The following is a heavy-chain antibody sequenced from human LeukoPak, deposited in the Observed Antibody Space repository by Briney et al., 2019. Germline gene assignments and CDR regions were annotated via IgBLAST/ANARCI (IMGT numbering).Heavy chain of an antibody. D-gene: IGHD3-10*01. J-gene: IGHJ3*02. V-gene: IGHV1-46*01. Sequence: ASVKVSCKASGYTFTSYYMHWVRQAPGQGLEWMGIINPSGGSTSYAQKFQGRVTMTRNTSISTAYTELSSLRSEDTAVYYCARVSYLWQGAFDIWGQGTMVTVSS. CDR3: ARVSYLWQGAFDI. CDR1: GYTFTSYY. CDR2: INPSGGST.